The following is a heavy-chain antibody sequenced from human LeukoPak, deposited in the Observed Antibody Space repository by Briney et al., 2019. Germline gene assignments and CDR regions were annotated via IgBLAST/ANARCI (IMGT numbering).Heavy chain of an antibody. J-gene: IGHJ4*02. CDR1: GGTFSSYA. D-gene: IGHD3-10*01. CDR2: IIPIFGTA. Sequence: RASVKVSCKASGGTFSSYAISWVRQAPGQGLEWMGGIIPIFGTANYAQKFQGRVTITTDESTSTTYMELSSLRSEDTAVYYCARGGAMVRGVISYFDYWGQGTLVTVSS. CDR3: ARGGAMVRGVISYFDY. V-gene: IGHV1-69*05.